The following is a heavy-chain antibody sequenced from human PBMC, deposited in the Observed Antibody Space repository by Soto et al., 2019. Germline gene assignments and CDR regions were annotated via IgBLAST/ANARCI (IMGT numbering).Heavy chain of an antibody. J-gene: IGHJ4*02. D-gene: IGHD5-12*01. CDR3: ARDHGGGWLQLSYFDY. V-gene: IGHV4-61*01. CDR1: GGSVSSGSYY. CDR2: IYYSGST. Sequence: QVQLQESGPGLVKPSETLSLTCTVSGGSVSSGSYYWSWIRQPPGKGLEWIGYIYYSGSTNYNPSLRSRVTISVDTSKNQFSLKLGSVTAADTAVYYCARDHGGGWLQLSYFDYWGQGTLVTVSS.